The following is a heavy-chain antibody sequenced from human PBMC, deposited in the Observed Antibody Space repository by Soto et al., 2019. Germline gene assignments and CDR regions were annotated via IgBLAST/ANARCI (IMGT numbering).Heavy chain of an antibody. V-gene: IGHV3-21*01. J-gene: IGHJ4*02. CDR1: GFTFSSYS. CDR3: AVNYYDSSGYSDY. CDR2: ISSSSSYI. Sequence: GVSLRLSCAASGFTFSSYSMNWVRQAPGKGLEWVSSISSSSSYIYYADSVKGRFTISRDNAKNSLYLQMNSLRAEDTAVYYCAVNYYDSSGYSDYWGQGTLVTGSS. D-gene: IGHD3-22*01.